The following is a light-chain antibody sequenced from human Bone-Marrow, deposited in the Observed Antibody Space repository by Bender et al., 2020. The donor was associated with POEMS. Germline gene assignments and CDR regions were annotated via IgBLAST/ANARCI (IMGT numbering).Light chain of an antibody. CDR3: CSYAGNWV. V-gene: IGLV2-23*01. Sequence: QSALTQPASVSGSPGQSITISCTGTSSDVGRYDLVSWYQQHPGKAPKLLIYQGFERPSGVPGRFSGSKSGNTASLTVSGLQAEDEADYYCCSYAGNWVFGGGTKLTVL. CDR2: QGF. CDR1: SSDVGRYDL. J-gene: IGLJ3*02.